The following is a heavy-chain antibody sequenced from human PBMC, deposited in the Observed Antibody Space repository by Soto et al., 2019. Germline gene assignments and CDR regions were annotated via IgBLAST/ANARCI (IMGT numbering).Heavy chain of an antibody. CDR1: GGTFNSYA. D-gene: IGHD3-22*01. J-gene: IGHJ6*02. V-gene: IGHV1-69*13. CDR3: ARSGYSYSYYYGMDV. CDR2: SIPIFCTA. Sequence: SVKGSCKASGGTFNSYAISGVREAPGQGLEWMVGSIPIFCTANYLQKFQGRVTITADESTRQAYMELRRLRSEAPAVYSCARSGYSYSYYYGMDVWRQGPTVTVSS.